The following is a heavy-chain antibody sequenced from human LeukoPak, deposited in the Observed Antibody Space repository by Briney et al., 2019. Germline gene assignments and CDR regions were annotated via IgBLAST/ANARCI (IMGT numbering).Heavy chain of an antibody. CDR1: GFTFSSYW. D-gene: IGHD3-10*01. V-gene: IGHV3-7*03. CDR3: ARVILYGSGSYYIDY. Sequence: GGSLRLSCAASGFTFSSYWMSWVRQAPGKGLEGVANIKQDGSEKYYVDSVKGRFTISRDNAKNSLYLPMNSLRAEDTAVYYCARVILYGSGSYYIDYWGQGTLVTVSS. CDR2: IKQDGSEK. J-gene: IGHJ4*02.